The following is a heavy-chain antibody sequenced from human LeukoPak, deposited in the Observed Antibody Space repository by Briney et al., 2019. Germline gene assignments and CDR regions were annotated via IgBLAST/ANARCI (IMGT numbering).Heavy chain of an antibody. D-gene: IGHD6-19*01. J-gene: IGHJ4*02. CDR3: AKDKSSGWYLDYFDY. V-gene: IGHV3-30*18. Sequence: PGGSLRLSCAASGFTFRSYGMHWVRQAPGKGLEWVALISYDEINKYYADSVKGRFTISRDNSDNTLYLQMNSLRAEDTAMYYCAKDKSSGWYLDYFDYWGQGTLVIVSS. CDR1: GFTFRSYG. CDR2: ISYDEINK.